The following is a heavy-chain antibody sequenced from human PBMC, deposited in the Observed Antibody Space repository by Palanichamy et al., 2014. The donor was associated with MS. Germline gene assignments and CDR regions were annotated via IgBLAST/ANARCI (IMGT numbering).Heavy chain of an antibody. CDR3: ARDNKETTYYYGMDV. Sequence: EVQLVESGGGLVKPGGSLRVSCAASGFTFSSYSMNWVRQAPGKGLEWVSSISSSSSYIYYADSVKGRFTISRDNAKNSLYLQMNSLRAEDTAVYFCARDNKETTYYYGMDVWGQGTTVTVSS. V-gene: IGHV3-21*01. D-gene: IGHD2/OR15-2a*01. CDR1: GFTFSSYS. J-gene: IGHJ6*02. CDR2: ISSSSSYI.